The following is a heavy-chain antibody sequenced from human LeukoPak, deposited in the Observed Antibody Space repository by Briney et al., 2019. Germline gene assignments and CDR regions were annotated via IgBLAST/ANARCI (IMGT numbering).Heavy chain of an antibody. D-gene: IGHD3-16*01. Sequence: SVKVSCKASGGTFSSYAISWVRQAPGQGLEWMGRIIPILGIANYAQKFQGRVTITADKSTSTAYMELSSLRSEDTAVYYCANGLGPTLGPNWFDPWGQGTLVTVSS. J-gene: IGHJ5*02. CDR1: GGTFSSYA. CDR2: IIPILGIA. CDR3: ANGLGPTLGPNWFDP. V-gene: IGHV1-69*04.